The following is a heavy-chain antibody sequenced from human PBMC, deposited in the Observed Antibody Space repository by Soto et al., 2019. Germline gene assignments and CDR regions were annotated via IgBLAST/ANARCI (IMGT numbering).Heavy chain of an antibody. V-gene: IGHV1-69*01. D-gene: IGHD3-22*01. CDR2: IIPIFGTA. CDR3: ARVEDYYDSSGENLDAFDI. CDR1: GGTFSSYA. J-gene: IGHJ3*02. Sequence: QVQLVQSGAEVKKPGSSVKVSCKASGGTFSSYAISWVRQAPGQGLEWMGGIIPIFGTANYAQKFQGRVTITADESTSTAYMELSSLRSEDTAVYYCARVEDYYDSSGENLDAFDIWGQGTMVTVSS.